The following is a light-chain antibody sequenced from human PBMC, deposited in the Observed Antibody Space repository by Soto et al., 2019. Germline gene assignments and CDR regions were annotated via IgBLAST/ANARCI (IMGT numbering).Light chain of an antibody. CDR2: GAS. Sequence: EIVLTQSPGTLSLSPGERATLSCRASQSVTNNFLAWYQQKPGQAPRLLIYGASTRAAGVPDRFSGSGSGTDFTLTITRLAPEDFAVYYCQQYGRSPLLYTFGQGTKLGVK. J-gene: IGKJ2*01. CDR3: QQYGRSPLLYT. V-gene: IGKV3-20*01. CDR1: QSVTNNF.